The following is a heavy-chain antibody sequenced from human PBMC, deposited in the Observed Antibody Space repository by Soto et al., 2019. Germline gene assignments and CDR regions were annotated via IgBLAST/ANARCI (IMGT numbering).Heavy chain of an antibody. Sequence: ASVKVSCKASGYTFTSYGISWVRQAPGEGLEWMGWISAYNGNTNYAQKLQGRVTMTTDTSTSTAYMELRSLRSDDTAVYYCAREPGYYGSGSYYNWGPNVDYWGQGTLVTSPQ. V-gene: IGHV1-18*01. CDR3: AREPGYYGSGSYYNWGPNVDY. CDR1: GYTFTSYG. D-gene: IGHD3-10*01. CDR2: ISAYNGNT. J-gene: IGHJ4*02.